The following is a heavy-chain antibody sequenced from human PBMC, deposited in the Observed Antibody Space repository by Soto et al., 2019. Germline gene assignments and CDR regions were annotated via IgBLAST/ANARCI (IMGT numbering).Heavy chain of an antibody. CDR1: GGSISSYY. D-gene: IGHD2-15*01. J-gene: IGHJ5*02. CDR3: AGGYCSGGSCWFDP. CDR2: IYYSGST. V-gene: IGHV4-59*01. Sequence: SETLSLTCTVSGGSISSYYWSWIRQPPGKGLEWIGYIYYSGSTNYNPSLKSRVTISVDTSKNQFSLKLSSVTAADTAVYYCAGGYCSGGSCWFDPWGQGTLVTVS.